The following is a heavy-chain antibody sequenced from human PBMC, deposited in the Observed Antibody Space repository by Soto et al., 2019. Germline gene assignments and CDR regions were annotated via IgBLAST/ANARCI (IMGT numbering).Heavy chain of an antibody. CDR3: AINSPKYYDSSSYYWNWFDP. V-gene: IGHV4-61*01. CDR2: IYYSGST. Sequence: KPSETLSLTCTVSGDSVSSGSYYWSWIRQPPGKGLEWIGYIYYSGSTNYKPSLKSRVTISVDTSKNQFSLKLRSLTAAATAVDYCAINSPKYYDSSSYYWNWFDPWDKGTLVTVSS. CDR1: GDSVSSGSYY. J-gene: IGHJ5*02. D-gene: IGHD3-22*01.